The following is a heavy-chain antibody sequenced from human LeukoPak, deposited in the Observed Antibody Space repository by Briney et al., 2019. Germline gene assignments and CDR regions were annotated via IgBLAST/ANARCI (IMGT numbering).Heavy chain of an antibody. CDR1: GGTFSNYA. V-gene: IGHV1-69*13. CDR2: ITPLFGTA. D-gene: IGHD1-14*01. CDR3: ARDSSEIRSLIDH. Sequence: ASVKVSCKASGGTFSNYAINWVRQAPGQGLEWMGGITPLFGTAKYAQKFQGRVTIIADESTSTAYMELSSLRSEDTAVYYCARDSSEIRSLIDHWGQGTLVTVSS. J-gene: IGHJ1*01.